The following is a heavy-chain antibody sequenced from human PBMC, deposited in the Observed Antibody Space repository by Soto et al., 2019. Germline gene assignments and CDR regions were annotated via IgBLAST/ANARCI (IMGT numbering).Heavy chain of an antibody. CDR3: AREGPGITTYFDY. V-gene: IGHV3-30-3*01. D-gene: IGHD3-3*01. J-gene: IGHJ4*02. CDR1: GFTFSSYA. CDR2: ISYDGSNK. Sequence: QVQLVESGGGVVQPGRSLRLSCAASGFTFSSYAMHWVRQAPGKGLEWVAVISYDGSNKYYADSVKGRFTISRDNSKNTLYRQMNSLRAEDTAVYYCAREGPGITTYFDYWGQGTLVTVSS.